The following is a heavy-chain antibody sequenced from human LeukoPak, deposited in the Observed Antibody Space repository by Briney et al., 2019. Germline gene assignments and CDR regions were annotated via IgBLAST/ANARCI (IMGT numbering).Heavy chain of an antibody. J-gene: IGHJ4*02. Sequence: GGSLRLSCAASGFTFSSYEMNWVRQAPGKGLEWVSYISSNGSTIYYADSVKGRFTISRDNAKNSLYLQMNSLRAEDTAVYYCVTVAGATKGHYFDYWGQGTLVTVSS. CDR3: VTVAGATKGHYFDY. CDR2: ISSNGSTI. CDR1: GFTFSSYE. V-gene: IGHV3-48*03. D-gene: IGHD1-26*01.